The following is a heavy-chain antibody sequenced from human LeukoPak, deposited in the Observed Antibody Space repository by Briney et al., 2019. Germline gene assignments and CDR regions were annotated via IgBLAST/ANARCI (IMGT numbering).Heavy chain of an antibody. Sequence: GGSLRLSCVASGFKFGDYYMSWLRQAPGKGLEWVAVISYDGSNKYYADSVKGRFTISRDNSKNTLYLQMNSLRAEDTAVYYCAKLAKGDDAFDIWGQGTMVTVSS. V-gene: IGHV3-30*18. J-gene: IGHJ3*02. CDR3: AKLAKGDDAFDI. CDR2: ISYDGSNK. CDR1: GFKFGDYY. D-gene: IGHD5-12*01.